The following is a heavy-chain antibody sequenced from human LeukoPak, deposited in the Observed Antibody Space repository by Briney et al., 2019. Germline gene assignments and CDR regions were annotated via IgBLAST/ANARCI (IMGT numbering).Heavy chain of an antibody. CDR3: ARLPHRELLASVEGFDY. D-gene: IGHD1-26*01. CDR2: ISSSSGYI. Sequence: GGSLRLSCAASGFTFSRYSMNRVRQAPGKGLEWVSSISSSSGYIYYADSVKGRFTISRDNAKNSLYLQMDSLRAEDTAVYYCARLPHRELLASVEGFDYWGQGTLVTVSS. J-gene: IGHJ4*02. V-gene: IGHV3-21*01. CDR1: GFTFSRYS.